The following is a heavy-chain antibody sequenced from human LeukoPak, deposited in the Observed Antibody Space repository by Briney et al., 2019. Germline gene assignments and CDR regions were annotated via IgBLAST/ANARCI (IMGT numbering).Heavy chain of an antibody. V-gene: IGHV4-61*02. Sequence: PSETLSLTCTVSGGSIGSGNYYWSWIRQPAGKGLEWIGRIFTSGSTDYNPSLKSRVTISVDTSKNQFSLKLSSVTAADTAVYYCARQPELRFLEWLLGEDYWGQGTLVTVSS. CDR2: IFTSGST. J-gene: IGHJ4*02. CDR3: ARQPELRFLEWLLGEDY. D-gene: IGHD3-3*01. CDR1: GGSIGSGNYY.